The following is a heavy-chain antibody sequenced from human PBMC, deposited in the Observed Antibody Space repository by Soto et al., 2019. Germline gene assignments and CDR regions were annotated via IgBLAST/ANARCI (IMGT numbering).Heavy chain of an antibody. J-gene: IGHJ6*02. Sequence: SETLCLTCAVYGGSFSDYYLSWIRQPPGKGLEWIGEINHSGSNNYNPSLKSRVTISVDMSMNQFTVKHCSDTAVDTPVYYCTGVSSSGCFPCRYYYYDRMDFWGQGTTVTVSS. V-gene: IGHV4-34*01. CDR2: INHSGSN. D-gene: IGHD1-1*01. CDR1: GGSFSDYY. CDR3: TGVSSSGCFPCRYYYYDRMDF.